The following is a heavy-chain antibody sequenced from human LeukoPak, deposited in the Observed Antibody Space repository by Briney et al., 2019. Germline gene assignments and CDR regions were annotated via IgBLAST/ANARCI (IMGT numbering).Heavy chain of an antibody. V-gene: IGHV4-59*01. CDR3: EREEISSGFYYFDY. D-gene: IGHD6-19*01. Sequence: SETLSLTCAVSGGSISSYYWSWIRQPPGKGLECVGHIYSSGSTNYNHSLKSRFTISVDTSKNQSSLKRSSVTAADTVGYYGEREEISSGFYYFDYWGQGTLVTVSS. J-gene: IGHJ4*02. CDR1: GGSISSYY. CDR2: IYSSGST.